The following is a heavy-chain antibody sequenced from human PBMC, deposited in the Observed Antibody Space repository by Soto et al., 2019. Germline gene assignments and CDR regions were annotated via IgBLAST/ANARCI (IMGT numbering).Heavy chain of an antibody. CDR1: GYTFTSYG. D-gene: IGHD3-22*01. CDR2: ISAYNGNT. CDR3: ARYYYDSSGYYYYGMDV. J-gene: IGHJ6*02. V-gene: IGHV1-18*01. Sequence: ASVKVSCKASGYTFTSYGISWVRQAPGQGLEWMGWISAYNGNTNYAQKLQGRVTMTTDTSTSTAYMELRSLRSDDTAVYYCARYYYDSSGYYYYGMDVWGQGTMVTVSS.